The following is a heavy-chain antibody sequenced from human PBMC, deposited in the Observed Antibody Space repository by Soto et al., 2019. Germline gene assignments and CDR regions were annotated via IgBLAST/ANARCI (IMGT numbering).Heavy chain of an antibody. CDR2: INAGNGNT. D-gene: IGHD3-9*01. V-gene: IGHV1-3*01. CDR3: ARGASVRYFAQFDY. J-gene: IGHJ4*02. CDR1: GYTFTSYA. Sequence: ASVKVSCKASGYTFTSYAMHWVRQAPGQRLEWMGWINAGNGNTKYSQKFQGRVTITRDTSASTAYMELSSLRSEDTAVYYCARGASVRYFAQFDYWGQGTLVTVSS.